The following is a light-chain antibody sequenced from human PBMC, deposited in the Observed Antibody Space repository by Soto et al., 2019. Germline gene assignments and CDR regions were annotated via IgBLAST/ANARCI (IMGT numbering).Light chain of an antibody. CDR2: SDT. Sequence: SYELTQPPSVSVAPGETARISCGGNNIGSKGVHWYQQKPGQAPVLVIYSDTDLPPVIPERFSGSNSANMATLTISRVEAGDEADHYCQVWHSGSAHVLFGGGTKLTVL. CDR1: NIGSKG. J-gene: IGLJ2*01. V-gene: IGLV3-21*01. CDR3: QVWHSGSAHVL.